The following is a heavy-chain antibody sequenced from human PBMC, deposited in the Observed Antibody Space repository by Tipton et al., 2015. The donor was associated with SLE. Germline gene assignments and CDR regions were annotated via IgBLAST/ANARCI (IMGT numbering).Heavy chain of an antibody. CDR2: IYYSGST. J-gene: IGHJ2*01. CDR3: ASLSAVYFDL. D-gene: IGHD6-19*01. V-gene: IGHV4-39*07. CDR1: GGSISSSSYY. Sequence: TLYLTCTVSGGSISSSSYYWGWIRQPPGKGLEWIGSIYYSGSTYYNPSLKSRVTISVETSKNQFSLKLSSVTDADTAVYYCASLSAVYFDLWGRGTLVTVSS.